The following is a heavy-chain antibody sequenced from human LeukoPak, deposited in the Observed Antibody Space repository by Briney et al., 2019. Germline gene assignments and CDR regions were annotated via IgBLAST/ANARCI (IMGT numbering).Heavy chain of an antibody. D-gene: IGHD3-3*01. CDR3: ARYGYYAYDY. J-gene: IGHJ4*02. CDR1: RDSMNEYY. CDR2: VFYTGRT. Sequence: SETLSFTCTVSRDSMNEYYWSWVRQPPGKGLELIGYVFYTGRTNYRPSLKNRVTISLDTSKNQFSLRLSSVTAAYTAVYYCARYGYYAYDYWGQGNLVTVSS. V-gene: IGHV4-59*01.